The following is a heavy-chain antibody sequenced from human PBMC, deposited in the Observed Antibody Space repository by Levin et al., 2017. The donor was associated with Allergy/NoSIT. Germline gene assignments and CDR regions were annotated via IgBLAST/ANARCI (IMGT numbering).Heavy chain of an antibody. J-gene: IGHJ5*02. CDR2: IHYSGST. CDR3: ARAHGDDLSGFDP. Sequence: SQTLSLTCTVSGGSISSYNWSWIRRPPGKGLEWIGYIHYSGSTNSNPSPKSRVTISVDTSKNQFPLKLSSVTAADTAVYYCARAHGDDLSGFDPWGQGTLVTVSS. V-gene: IGHV4-59*01. D-gene: IGHD4-17*01. CDR1: GGSISSYN.